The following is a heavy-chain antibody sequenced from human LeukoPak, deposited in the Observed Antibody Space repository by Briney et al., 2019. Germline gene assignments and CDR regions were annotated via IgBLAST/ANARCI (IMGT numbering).Heavy chain of an antibody. CDR2: IYTSGST. V-gene: IGHV4-4*07. D-gene: IGHD6-13*01. CDR1: GVSISSYY. CDR3: ARDSELTIRAAARIINWFDP. Sequence: SETLSLTCTVSGVSISSYYWSWIRQPAGKGLEWIGRIYTSGSTNYNPSLKSRVAMSVDTSKTQFSQKLSSVTAADTAVYYCARDSELTIRAAARIINWFDPWGQGTLVTVSS. J-gene: IGHJ5*02.